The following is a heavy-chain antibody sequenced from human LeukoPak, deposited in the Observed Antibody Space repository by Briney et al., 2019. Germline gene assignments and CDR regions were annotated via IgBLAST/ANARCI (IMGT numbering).Heavy chain of an antibody. Sequence: GGSLRLSCAASGFTFSTYWMTWVRQAPGKGLEWVANINHEGSAKYYVDSVRGRFTISRDNAKNSLYLQMNSLRAEGTAVYYCARFRFGYYDNSAPPWGEGTLVTVSS. V-gene: IGHV3-7*01. D-gene: IGHD3-22*01. CDR2: INHEGSAK. CDR3: ARFRFGYYDNSAPP. CDR1: GFTFSTYW. J-gene: IGHJ5*02.